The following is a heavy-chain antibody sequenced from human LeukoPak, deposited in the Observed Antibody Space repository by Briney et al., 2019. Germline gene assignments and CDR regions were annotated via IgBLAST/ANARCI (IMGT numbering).Heavy chain of an antibody. CDR3: AKDGQGYCSSTSCYSFNFDY. Sequence: PGGSLRLSCAASGFTFSSYGMHWVRQAPGKGLEWVAVISYVGSNKYYADSVKGRFTISRDNSKNTLYLQMNSLRAEDTAVYYCAKDGQGYCSSTSCYSFNFDYWGQGTLVTVSS. D-gene: IGHD2-2*01. J-gene: IGHJ4*02. V-gene: IGHV3-30*18. CDR2: ISYVGSNK. CDR1: GFTFSSYG.